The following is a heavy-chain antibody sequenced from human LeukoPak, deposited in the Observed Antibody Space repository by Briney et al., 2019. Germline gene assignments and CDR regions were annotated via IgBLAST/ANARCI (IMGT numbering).Heavy chain of an antibody. D-gene: IGHD2-15*01. CDR3: ARGYCSGGSCYPLKSIYYYYMDV. Sequence: SETLSLTCAVYGGSFSGYYWNWIRQPPGKGLEWIGEINHSGSTNYNPSPKSRVTISVDTSKNQFSLKVTSVTAADTAVYYCARGYCSGGSCYPLKSIYYYYMDVWGEGTTVTFSS. CDR1: GGSFSGYY. V-gene: IGHV4-34*01. CDR2: INHSGST. J-gene: IGHJ6*03.